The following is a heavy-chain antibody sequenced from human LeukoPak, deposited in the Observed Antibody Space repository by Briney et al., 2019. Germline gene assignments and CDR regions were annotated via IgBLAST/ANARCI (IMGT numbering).Heavy chain of an antibody. CDR3: ARVVVPPYYYYYGMDV. CDR2: IYHSGST. Sequence: SETLSLTCAVSGGPISSSNWWSWVRQPPGKGLEWIGEIYHSGSTNYNPSLKSRVTISVDKSKNQFSLKLSSVTAADTAVYYCARVVVPPYYYYYGMDVWGKGTTVTVSS. CDR1: GGPISSSNW. J-gene: IGHJ6*04. D-gene: IGHD2-2*01. V-gene: IGHV4-4*02.